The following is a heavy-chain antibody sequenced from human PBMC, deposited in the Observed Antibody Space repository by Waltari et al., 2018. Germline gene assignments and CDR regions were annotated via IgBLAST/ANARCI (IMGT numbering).Heavy chain of an antibody. CDR2: IYSGGNT. CDR3: AKQSPSYTRGWYPLES. D-gene: IGHD6-19*01. CDR1: GFTVRTNF. Sequence: EVQLVESGGNLIQPGGSLRLSCAASGFTVRTNFISWVRQAPGKGLAGVSIIYSGGNTYDAGSVKGRFTISRDNYKNMVYLEMNSLRAEDTAVYYCAKQSPSYTRGWYPLESWGPGTLVTVSP. J-gene: IGHJ4*02. V-gene: IGHV3-53*01.